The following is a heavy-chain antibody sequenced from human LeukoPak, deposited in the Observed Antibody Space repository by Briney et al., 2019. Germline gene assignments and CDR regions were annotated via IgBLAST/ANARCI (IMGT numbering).Heavy chain of an antibody. V-gene: IGHV1-18*01. CDR2: ISAYNGNA. D-gene: IGHD6-13*01. CDR3: ARAVTASSSWYDLLHAFDI. CDR1: GYTFTSYG. Sequence: GASVKVSCKASGYTFTSYGISWVRQAPGQGLEWWGWISAYNGNATYAQKPQGRVTMTTDTSTSTAYMELRSRRSDDTAVYYCARAVTASSSWYDLLHAFDIWGQGTMVTVSS. J-gene: IGHJ3*02.